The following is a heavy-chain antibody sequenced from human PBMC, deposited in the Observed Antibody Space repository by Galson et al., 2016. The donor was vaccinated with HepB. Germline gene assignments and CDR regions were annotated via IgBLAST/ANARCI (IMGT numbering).Heavy chain of an antibody. CDR3: ARRFRYTYGPPYGMDV. CDR1: GGSISRSNYY. J-gene: IGHJ6*02. V-gene: IGHV4-39*01. CDR2: IFFSGRT. Sequence: SETLSLTCTVSGGSISRSNYYWGWIRQSPGKGPEWMGSIFFSGRTYYNPSLKSRLTISVGPSKNQFSLKMSSVTAADTAVYYCARRFRYTYGPPYGMDVWGQGTTVTVSS. D-gene: IGHD5-18*01.